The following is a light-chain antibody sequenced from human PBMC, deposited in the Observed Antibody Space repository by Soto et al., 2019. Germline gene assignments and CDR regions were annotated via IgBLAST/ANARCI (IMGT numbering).Light chain of an antibody. CDR1: QSVSSSY. V-gene: IGKV3-20*01. J-gene: IGKJ1*01. CDR2: GAS. CDR3: QQYGSSPRT. Sequence: EIVFTQSPCTLSLSPGERATLSCRASQSVSSSYLAWYQHKPGLAPRLLIYGASSRATGIPDRFSGSGSGTDFTLTISRLAPEDFAVYYCQQYGSSPRTFGQGTKVDIK.